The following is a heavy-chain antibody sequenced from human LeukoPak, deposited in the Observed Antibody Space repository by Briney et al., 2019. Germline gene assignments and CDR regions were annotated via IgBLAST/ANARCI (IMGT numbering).Heavy chain of an antibody. CDR1: GYTFTDYY. V-gene: IGHV1-2*06. CDR3: TRAPPGMTMMTDY. D-gene: IGHD3-22*01. Sequence: ASVKVSCKASGYTFTDYYMHWVRQAPGQGLEWMGRINPNSGGTNYAQKFQGRVTMTRDTSISTAYMELSRLRSDDTAVYYCTRAPPGMTMMTDYWGQGTLVTVSS. CDR2: INPNSGGT. J-gene: IGHJ4*02.